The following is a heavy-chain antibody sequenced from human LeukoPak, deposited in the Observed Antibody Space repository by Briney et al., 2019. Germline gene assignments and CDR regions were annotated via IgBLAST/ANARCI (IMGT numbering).Heavy chain of an antibody. CDR2: IGTAGDP. V-gene: IGHV3-13*05. CDR3: ARGGTYYDILTGYYRFFDY. D-gene: IGHD3-9*01. J-gene: IGHJ4*02. Sequence: PGPSLRLSCAASGFTFSSSDMHWARQATGKGLEWVSAIGTAGDPSKQGSVKGGFPFSRANPKASLNLQITSLRSGDTAVYYCARGGTYYDILTGYYRFFDYWGQGTLVTVSS. CDR1: GFTFSSSD.